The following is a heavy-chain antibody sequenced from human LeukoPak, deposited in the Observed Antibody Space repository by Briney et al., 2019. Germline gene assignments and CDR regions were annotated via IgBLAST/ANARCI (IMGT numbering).Heavy chain of an antibody. Sequence: SETLSLTCTVSGCSISSSSYYWGWIRQPPGKGLEWIGSIYYSGSTYYNPSLKSRVTISVDTSKNQFSLKLSSVTAADTAVYYCARISSLYYYGSGTNHDYWGQGTLVTVSS. J-gene: IGHJ4*02. CDR3: ARISSLYYYGSGTNHDY. CDR2: IYYSGST. V-gene: IGHV4-39*07. CDR1: GCSISSSSYY. D-gene: IGHD3-10*01.